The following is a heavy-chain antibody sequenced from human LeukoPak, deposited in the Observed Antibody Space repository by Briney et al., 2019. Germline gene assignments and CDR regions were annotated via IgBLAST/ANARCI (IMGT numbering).Heavy chain of an antibody. CDR2: ISDIGSI. D-gene: IGHD2/OR15-2a*01. J-gene: IGHJ4*02. Sequence: SETLSLTGTAAGASISSYYWSWIRQPPGKGLEWIAYISDIGSINYNPSLKSRVTISLDTSKNQFSLKLSSVTAADTAVYYCAGHHPRNTVDFWGQGTLVTVSS. CDR1: GASISSYY. V-gene: IGHV4-59*08. CDR3: AGHHPRNTVDF.